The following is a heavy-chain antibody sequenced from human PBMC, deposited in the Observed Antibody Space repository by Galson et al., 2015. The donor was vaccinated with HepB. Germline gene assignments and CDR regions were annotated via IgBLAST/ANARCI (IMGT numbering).Heavy chain of an antibody. CDR2: INPRTGGK. V-gene: IGHV1-2*02. J-gene: IGHJ4*02. D-gene: IGHD2-2*01. CDR1: GYTFTDYY. Sequence: SCKASGYTFTDYYMHWVRQAPGQGLEWMGWINPRTGGKNYVKKFQGRVTMTRDTSITTVYMELTSLTSDDTAFYFCARDQGGPITPAAGAYWGQGTLVTVSS. CDR3: ARDQGGPITPAAGAY.